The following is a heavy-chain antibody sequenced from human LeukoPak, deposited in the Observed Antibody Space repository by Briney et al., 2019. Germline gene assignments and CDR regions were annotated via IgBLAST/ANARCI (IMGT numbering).Heavy chain of an antibody. CDR3: ARIPDYDILTGPDY. J-gene: IGHJ4*02. CDR2: INHSGST. V-gene: IGHV4-34*01. D-gene: IGHD3-9*01. Sequence: SETLSLTCAVYGGSFSGYYWSWIRQPPGKGLEWVGEINHSGSTNYNPSLKSRVTISVDTSKNQFSLKLSSVTAADTAVYYCARIPDYDILTGPDYWGQGTLVTVSS. CDR1: GGSFSGYY.